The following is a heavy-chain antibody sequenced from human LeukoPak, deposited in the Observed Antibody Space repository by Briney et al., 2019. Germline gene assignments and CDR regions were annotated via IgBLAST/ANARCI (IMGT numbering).Heavy chain of an antibody. J-gene: IGHJ4*02. D-gene: IGHD5-12*01. CDR1: GHTLTGLS. Sequence: ASVKVSCKVTGHTLTGLSMHLVRQALGKGVEWMGGFDPEDGETIYAQKLQGRLTMTEDTSTDTAYMELSSLRSEDTAIYYCATSLFPYSANEDSWGQGTLVTVSS. CDR2: FDPEDGET. V-gene: IGHV1-24*01. CDR3: ATSLFPYSANEDS.